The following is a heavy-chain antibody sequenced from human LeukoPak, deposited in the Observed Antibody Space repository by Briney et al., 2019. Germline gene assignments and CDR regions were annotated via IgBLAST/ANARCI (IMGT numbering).Heavy chain of an antibody. CDR1: GVSVSSASY. Sequence: PSETLSLTCTVSGVSVSSASYWSWIRQPPGKGVEWIAHIYNGVNTNYNPSLKSRVTISVDTSKNQFSLKLSSVTAADTAVYYCARGDDYGGNGYYYYGMDVWGQGTTVTVSS. CDR3: ARGDDYGGNGYYYYGMDV. V-gene: IGHV4-61*01. CDR2: IYNGVNT. D-gene: IGHD4-23*01. J-gene: IGHJ6*02.